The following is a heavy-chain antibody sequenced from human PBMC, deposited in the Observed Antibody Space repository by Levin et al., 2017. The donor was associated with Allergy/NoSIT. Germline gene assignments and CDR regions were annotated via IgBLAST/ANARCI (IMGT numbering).Heavy chain of an antibody. D-gene: IGHD5-12*01. CDR3: ARWGGAGYSALRRFDP. CDR1: GGSVSSSTYY. Sequence: SETLSLTCVVSGGSVSSSTYYWGWIRQPPGKGLEWIGNIYYSETTYYNPSLKSRVTISVDTSKNQFSLKLSSVTAADTAVYYCARWGGAGYSALRRFDPWGQGTLVTVSS. J-gene: IGHJ5*02. CDR2: IYYSETT. V-gene: IGHV4-39*01.